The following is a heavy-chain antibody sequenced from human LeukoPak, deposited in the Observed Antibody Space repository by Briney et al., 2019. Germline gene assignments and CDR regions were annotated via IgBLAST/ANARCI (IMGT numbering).Heavy chain of an antibody. CDR3: ARGYIAAAQGNWFDP. J-gene: IGHJ5*02. CDR2: ISSSSSYI. D-gene: IGHD6-13*01. V-gene: IGHV3-21*01. Sequence: GGSLRLSCAASGFTFSSYSMNWVRQAPAKGLEWVSSISSSSSYIYYADSVKGRFTISRDNAKNSLYLQMNSLRAEDTAVYYCARGYIAAAQGNWFDPWGQGTLVTVSS. CDR1: GFTFSSYS.